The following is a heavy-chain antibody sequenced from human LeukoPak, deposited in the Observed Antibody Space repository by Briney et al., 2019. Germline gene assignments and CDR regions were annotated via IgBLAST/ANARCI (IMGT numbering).Heavy chain of an antibody. V-gene: IGHV4-39*01. CDR3: ARLSYYGSGSALDY. D-gene: IGHD3-10*01. J-gene: IGHJ4*02. Sequence: PSETLSLTCTVSGGSISSSSYYWGWIRQPPGKGLEWIGSIYYSGSTYYNPSLKSRVTISVDTSKNQFSLKLSSVTAADTAVYYCARLSYYGSGSALDYWGQGTLVTVSS. CDR2: IYYSGST. CDR1: GGSISSSSYY.